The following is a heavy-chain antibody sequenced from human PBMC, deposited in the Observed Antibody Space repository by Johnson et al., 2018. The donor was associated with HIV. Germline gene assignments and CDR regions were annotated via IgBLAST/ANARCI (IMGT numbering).Heavy chain of an antibody. D-gene: IGHD6-13*01. J-gene: IGHJ3*02. CDR1: GFTFSSYG. V-gene: IGHV3-33*06. CDR3: AKARKDYSSNFGVGDVFDM. Sequence: QVQLVESGGGVVQPGRSLRLSCAASGFTFSSYGMHWVRQAPGKGLEWVAVIWYDGSNKYYADSVKGRFTISSDNSKKTLYLQMNSLRAEDTAVHYCAKARKDYSSNFGVGDVFDMWGQGTMVTVSS. CDR2: IWYDGSNK.